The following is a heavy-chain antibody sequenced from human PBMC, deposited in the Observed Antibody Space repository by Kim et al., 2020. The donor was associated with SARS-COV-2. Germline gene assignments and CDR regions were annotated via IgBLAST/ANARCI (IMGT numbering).Heavy chain of an antibody. D-gene: IGHD3-10*01. J-gene: IGHJ5*02. CDR3: AREGSGSYNWLDP. V-gene: IGHV1-3*01. Sequence: KYTQHFQGRGTFTRDTSATTAYMELTSLTFKDTAVYYCAREGSGSYNWLDPWGQGTLVTVSS.